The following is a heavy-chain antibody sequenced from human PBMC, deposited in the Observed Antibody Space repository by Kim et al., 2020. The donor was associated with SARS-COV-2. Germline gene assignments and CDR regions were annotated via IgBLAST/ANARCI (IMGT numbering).Heavy chain of an antibody. D-gene: IGHD3-10*01. CDR1: GGTFSSYA. V-gene: IGHV1-69*04. CDR2: IIPILGIA. CDR3: ARWGWNHGSGTYYTYGMDV. J-gene: IGHJ6*01. Sequence: SVKVSCKASGGTFSSYAISWVRQAPGQGLEGMGRIIPILGIANCAQKCQGRVTIIAGESTSTAYLELSSLRSEDTAVYYCARWGWNHGSGTYYTYGMDV.